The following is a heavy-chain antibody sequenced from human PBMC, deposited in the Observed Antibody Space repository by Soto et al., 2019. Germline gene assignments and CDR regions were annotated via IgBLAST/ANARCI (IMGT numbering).Heavy chain of an antibody. J-gene: IGHJ5*02. D-gene: IGHD2-21*01. Sequence: ETLSLTCSVYGGSFSGYYWSWIRQPPGKGLEWIGEINHSGSTNYNPSLKSLVTISVDTSKNQFSLKLSSVTAADTAVYYCARVVRFPLNWFDPWGQGTLVTVYS. CDR3: ARVVRFPLNWFDP. CDR2: INHSGST. CDR1: GGSFSGYY. V-gene: IGHV4-34*01.